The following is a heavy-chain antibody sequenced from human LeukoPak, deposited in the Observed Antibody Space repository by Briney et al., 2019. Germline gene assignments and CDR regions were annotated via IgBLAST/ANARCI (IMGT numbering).Heavy chain of an antibody. Sequence: PSQTLSLTCTVSGGSISSGGYYWSWIRQHPGKGLEWIGYIYYSGSTYYNPSLKSRVTISVDTSKNQFSLKLSSVTAADTAVYYCVRDGWPNYYYGMDVWGQGTTVTVSS. CDR1: GGSISSGGYY. D-gene: IGHD6-19*01. J-gene: IGHJ6*02. V-gene: IGHV4-31*03. CDR2: IYYSGST. CDR3: VRDGWPNYYYGMDV.